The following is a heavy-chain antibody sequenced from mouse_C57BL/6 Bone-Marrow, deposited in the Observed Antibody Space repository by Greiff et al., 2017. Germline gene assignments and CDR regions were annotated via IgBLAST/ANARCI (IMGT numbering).Heavy chain of an antibody. CDR1: GFNIKNTY. CDR2: IDPANGNT. V-gene: IGHV14-3*01. Sequence: EVQLQESVAELVRPGASVKLSCTASGFNIKNTYMHWVKQRPEQGLEWIGRIDPANGNTKYAPKFQGKATITADTSSNTAYLQLSSLTSEDTAIYYCARRITTVVARGYAMDYWGQGTSVTVSS. J-gene: IGHJ4*01. D-gene: IGHD1-1*01. CDR3: ARRITTVVARGYAMDY.